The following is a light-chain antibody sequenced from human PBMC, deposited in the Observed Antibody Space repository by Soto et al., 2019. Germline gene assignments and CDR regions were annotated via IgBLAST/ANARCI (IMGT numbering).Light chain of an antibody. V-gene: IGKV3-20*01. Sequence: EIVLTQSPGTLSLSPGEITTLSCRASQSVSSSYLAWYQQKPGQAPRLLIYCASSRATGIPDRFSGSGSGTDFTLTISRLEPEDFAVYYCQQYDSSPLTFGGGTKVEIK. CDR1: QSVSSSY. CDR3: QQYDSSPLT. J-gene: IGKJ4*01. CDR2: CAS.